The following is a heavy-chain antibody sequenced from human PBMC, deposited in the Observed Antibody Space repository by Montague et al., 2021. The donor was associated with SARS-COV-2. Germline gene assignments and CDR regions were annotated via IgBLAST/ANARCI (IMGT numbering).Heavy chain of an antibody. J-gene: IGHJ6*03. Sequence: SETLSLTCAVHGGSFSTYSWNWSRQPPGKGLEWIGEINHGGSTNYNPSLKSRVPISADTSKNQFPLKLTSVAAADTAVYYCARLGDGVVPSPILGVGPYYSYYYLDVWGKGTTVTVSS. CDR3: ARLGDGVVPSPILGVGPYYSYYYLDV. D-gene: IGHD3-10*01. V-gene: IGHV4-34*01. CDR1: GGSFSTYS. CDR2: INHGGST.